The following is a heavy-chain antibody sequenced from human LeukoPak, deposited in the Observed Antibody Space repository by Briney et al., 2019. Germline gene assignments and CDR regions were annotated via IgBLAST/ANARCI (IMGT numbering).Heavy chain of an antibody. J-gene: IGHJ4*02. Sequence: GGSLRLSCTASGFTFGDYAMSWFRQAPGKGLEWVAFISYDGGKKYYTYSVKGRFTISRDNSKNTLYLQMNSLRAEDTAVHYCARDEGTGWYVGDYWGQGTLVTVSS. D-gene: IGHD6-19*01. V-gene: IGHV3-30-3*01. CDR1: GFTFGDYA. CDR3: ARDEGTGWYVGDY. CDR2: ISYDGGKK.